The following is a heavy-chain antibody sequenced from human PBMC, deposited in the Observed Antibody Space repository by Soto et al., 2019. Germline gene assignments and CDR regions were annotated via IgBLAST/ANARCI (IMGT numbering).Heavy chain of an antibody. CDR1: GYTFTSYA. CDR3: ARGCAGDNSWHIY. V-gene: IGHV1-3*01. J-gene: IGHJ4*02. Sequence: QVQLVQSGAEVKEPGASVKLSCKASGYTFTSYAMHWVRQAPGQRLEWMGWISAGNGNTKYSQKFQGSVXXTXDXXASTAYMELRSLRSEDTAVYYCARGCAGDNSWHIYWGQGTLVPVSS. CDR2: ISAGNGNT. D-gene: IGHD6-13*01.